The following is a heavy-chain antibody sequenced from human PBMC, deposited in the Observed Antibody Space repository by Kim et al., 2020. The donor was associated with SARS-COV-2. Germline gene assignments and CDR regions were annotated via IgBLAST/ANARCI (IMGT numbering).Heavy chain of an antibody. J-gene: IGHJ6*02. CDR1: GYTLTELS. Sequence: ASVKVSCKVSGYTLTELSMHWVRQAPGKGLEWMGGFDPEDGETIYAQKFQGRVTMTADTSTDTAYMELSSLRSEDTAVYYCATELYYDILTGYYHYYGMDVWGQGTTVTVSS. CDR2: FDPEDGET. V-gene: IGHV1-24*01. CDR3: ATELYYDILTGYYHYYGMDV. D-gene: IGHD3-9*01.